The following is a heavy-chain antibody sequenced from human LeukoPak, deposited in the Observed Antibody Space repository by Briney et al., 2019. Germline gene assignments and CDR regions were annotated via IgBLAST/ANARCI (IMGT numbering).Heavy chain of an antibody. CDR2: ISSSSSTI. V-gene: IGHV3-48*01. D-gene: IGHD6-19*01. Sequence: GGSLRLSCAASGFTFSSYSMNWVRQAPGKGLEWVSYISSSSSTIYYADSVKGRVTISRDNAKHSLYLQMHSLRAEDTAVYYCAREWLDLDYWGQGTLVTVSS. CDR1: GFTFSSYS. J-gene: IGHJ4*02. CDR3: AREWLDLDY.